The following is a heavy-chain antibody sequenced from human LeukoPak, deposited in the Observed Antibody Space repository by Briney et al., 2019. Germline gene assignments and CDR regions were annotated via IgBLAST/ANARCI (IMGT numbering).Heavy chain of an antibody. CDR3: ARGAVPAARDNWFYP. CDR1: GGSISSGGYS. D-gene: IGHD2-2*01. J-gene: IGHJ5*01. CDR2: IYHSGST. V-gene: IGHV4-30-2*01. Sequence: SETLSLTCAVSGGSISSGGYSWSWIRQPPGKGLEWIGYIYHSGSTYYNPSLKSRVTLSVVRSKNQFSLKLSSVTAADTAVYYCARGAVPAARDNWFYPWGQGTPVTVSP.